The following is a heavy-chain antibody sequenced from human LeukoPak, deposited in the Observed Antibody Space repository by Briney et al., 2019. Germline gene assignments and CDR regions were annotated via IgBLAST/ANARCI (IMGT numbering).Heavy chain of an antibody. V-gene: IGHV3-48*03. CDR2: ISSSGSTI. CDR3: ARENSGSYSWYFDL. CDR1: GFTFSSYE. J-gene: IGHJ2*01. D-gene: IGHD1-26*01. Sequence: GGSLRLSCAASGFTFSSYEMNWVRQAPGKGLEWGSYISSSGSTIYYADSVKGRFTISRDNAKNSLYLQTNSLRAEDTAVYYCARENSGSYSWYFDLWGRGTLVTVSS.